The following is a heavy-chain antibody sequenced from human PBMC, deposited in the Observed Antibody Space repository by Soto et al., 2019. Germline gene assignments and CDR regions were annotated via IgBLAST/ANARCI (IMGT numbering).Heavy chain of an antibody. D-gene: IGHD3-22*01. CDR2: INPNSGGT. CDR3: ARGYYDSSGYYFHPAPD. Sequence: GASVKVSCKASGYTFTGYYMHWVRQAPGQGLEWMGWINPNSGGTNYAQKFQGRVTMTRDTSISTAYMELSRLRSDDTAVYYCARGYYDSSGYYFHPAPDWGPGTLVTVSS. J-gene: IGHJ4*02. CDR1: GYTFTGYY. V-gene: IGHV1-2*02.